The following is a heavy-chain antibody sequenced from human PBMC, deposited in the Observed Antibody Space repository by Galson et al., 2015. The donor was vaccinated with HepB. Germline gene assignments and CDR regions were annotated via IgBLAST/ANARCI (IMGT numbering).Heavy chain of an antibody. V-gene: IGHV7-4-1*02. Sequence: SVKVSCKASGYIFSTYAMNWVRQAPGQGLEWMGWINTNTGKPTYAQGFTGRFVFSSDTFVSTTYLQINSLKTEDTAVYYCARLRGDAFDIWGQGIMVTVS. J-gene: IGHJ3*02. D-gene: IGHD3-10*01. CDR2: INTNTGKP. CDR1: GYIFSTYA. CDR3: ARLRGDAFDI.